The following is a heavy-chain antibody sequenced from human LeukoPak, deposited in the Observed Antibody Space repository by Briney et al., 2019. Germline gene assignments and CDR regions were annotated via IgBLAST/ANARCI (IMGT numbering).Heavy chain of an antibody. Sequence: PSQTPSLTCTVSGGSISSGGYYWSWIRQHPGKGREWIGYIYYSGITYYNPSLKSRVTISVDTSKNQFSLKLSSVTAAETAVYYCARETDYDSSGYLDAFDIWGQGTVVTVSS. D-gene: IGHD3-22*01. CDR3: ARETDYDSSGYLDAFDI. CDR1: GGSISSGGYY. V-gene: IGHV4-31*03. J-gene: IGHJ3*02. CDR2: IYYSGIT.